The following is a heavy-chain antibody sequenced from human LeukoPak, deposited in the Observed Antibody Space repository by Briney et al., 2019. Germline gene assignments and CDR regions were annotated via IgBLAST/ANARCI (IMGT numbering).Heavy chain of an antibody. CDR1: GGSISGGGYY. D-gene: IGHD2-2*01. V-gene: IGHV4-31*03. CDR3: ARIHCSSTSCYHPYFDY. Sequence: SQTLSLTCTVSGGSISGGGYYWSWIRQHPGKGLEWIGYIYYSGSTYYNPSLKSRVTISVDTSKNQFSLKLSSVTAADTAVYYCARIHCSSTSCYHPYFDYWGRGTLVTVSS. J-gene: IGHJ4*02. CDR2: IYYSGST.